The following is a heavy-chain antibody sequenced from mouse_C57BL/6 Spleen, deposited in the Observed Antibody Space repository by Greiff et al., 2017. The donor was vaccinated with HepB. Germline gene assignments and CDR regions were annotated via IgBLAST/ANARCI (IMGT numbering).Heavy chain of an antibody. D-gene: IGHD2-5*01. V-gene: IGHV1-64*01. CDR2: IHPNSGST. CDR3: ARASYYSNEEGNAMDY. CDR1: GYTFTSYW. J-gene: IGHJ4*01. Sequence: QVQLQQPGAELVKPGASVKLSCKASGYTFTSYWMHWVKQSPGQGLEWIGMIHPNSGSTNYNEKFKSKATLTVDKSSSTAYMQLSSLTSEDSAVYYCARASYYSNEEGNAMDYWGQGTSVTVSS.